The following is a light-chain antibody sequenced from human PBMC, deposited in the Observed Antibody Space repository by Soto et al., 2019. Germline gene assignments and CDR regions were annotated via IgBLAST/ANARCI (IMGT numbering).Light chain of an antibody. CDR3: QQYGSSPGK. CDR1: QSVTSNY. J-gene: IGKJ1*01. Sequence: EIVLTQSPGTLSLSPGERATVSCRASQSVTSNYLAWYQQKPGQAPRLLIFGASIRATGLPDRFSGSGSGTDFTLTISRLEPEDFAVYYCQQYGSSPGKFGQGTKV. V-gene: IGKV3-20*01. CDR2: GAS.